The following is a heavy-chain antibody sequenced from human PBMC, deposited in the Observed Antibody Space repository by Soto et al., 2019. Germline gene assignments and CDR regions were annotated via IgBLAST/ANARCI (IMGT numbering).Heavy chain of an antibody. CDR3: AVYCAQGHKEFDY. V-gene: IGHV3-23*01. D-gene: IGHD1-20*01. CDR2: ISGSGGST. Sequence: EVQLLESGGGLVQPGGSLSLSCAASGFTFSSYAMSWFRQAPGKGLEWVSAISGSGGSTYYADSVKGRFTISRDNSKNTLYLQMNSLRAEDTAVYYCAVYCAQGHKEFDYWGQGTLVTVSS. CDR1: GFTFSSYA. J-gene: IGHJ4*02.